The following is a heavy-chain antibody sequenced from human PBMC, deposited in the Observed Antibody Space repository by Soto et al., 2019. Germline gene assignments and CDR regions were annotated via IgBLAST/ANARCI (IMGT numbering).Heavy chain of an antibody. D-gene: IGHD2-15*01. CDR2: IGTAGDT. Sequence: GGSLRLSCAASGFTFSSYDMHWVRQATGKGLEWVSAIGTAGDTYYPGSVKGRFTISRENAKNSLYLQMNSLRAGDTAVYYCARGSPTDYSSDAFDIWGQGTMVTVSS. CDR3: ARGSPTDYSSDAFDI. J-gene: IGHJ3*02. CDR1: GFTFSSYD. V-gene: IGHV3-13*01.